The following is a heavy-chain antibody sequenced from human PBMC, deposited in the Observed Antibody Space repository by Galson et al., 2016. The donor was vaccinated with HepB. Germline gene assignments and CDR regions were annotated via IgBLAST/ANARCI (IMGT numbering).Heavy chain of an antibody. V-gene: IGHV3-23*01. D-gene: IGHD6-13*01. J-gene: IGHJ4*02. CDR2: MSDSDDI. Sequence: SLRLSCAASGFTFSGYAMAWVRQAPGKGLEWVSGMSDSDDIYYAPTVKGRFTISRDNSKNTVYLQLTSLRAEDTAVCYCAKDKRGHSSAWYWYFDYWGPGTLVSVSS. CDR1: GFTFSGYA. CDR3: AKDKRGHSSAWYWYFDY.